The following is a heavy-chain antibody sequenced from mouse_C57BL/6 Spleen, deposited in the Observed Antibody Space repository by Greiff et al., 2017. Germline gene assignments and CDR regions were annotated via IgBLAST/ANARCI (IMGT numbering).Heavy chain of an antibody. CDR3: ARPDDGYYPWFAY. J-gene: IGHJ3*01. V-gene: IGHV5-17*01. Sequence: EVQLVESGGGLVKPGGSLKLSCAASGFTFSDYGMHWVRQAPEKGLEWVAYISSGSSTIYYADTVKGRFTISRDNAKNTLFLQMTSLRSEDTAMYYCARPDDGYYPWFAYWGQGTLVTVSA. CDR1: GFTFSDYG. CDR2: ISSGSSTI. D-gene: IGHD2-3*01.